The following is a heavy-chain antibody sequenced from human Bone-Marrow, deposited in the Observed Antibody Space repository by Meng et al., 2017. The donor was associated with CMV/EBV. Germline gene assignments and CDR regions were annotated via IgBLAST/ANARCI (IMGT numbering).Heavy chain of an antibody. J-gene: IGHJ6*02. Sequence: GGSLRLSCAASGFTFSIYWMSWVRQAPGKGLEWVANIKRDGSEKFYVDSVKGRFTISRDNAKNSLYLQMNSLRAEDTAVYYCARRYFSSSICPRETYGMDVWGQGTTVTVSS. CDR1: GFTFSIYW. CDR2: IKRDGSEK. D-gene: IGHD2-2*01. V-gene: IGHV3-7*01. CDR3: ARRYFSSSICPRETYGMDV.